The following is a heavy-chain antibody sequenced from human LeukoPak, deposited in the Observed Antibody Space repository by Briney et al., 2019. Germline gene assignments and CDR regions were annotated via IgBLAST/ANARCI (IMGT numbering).Heavy chain of an antibody. D-gene: IGHD3-22*01. J-gene: IGHJ4*02. CDR2: INTNTGNP. Sequence: ASVKVSCKASGYTFTSYAMNWVRQAPGQGLEWMGWINTNTGNPTYAQGFTGRFVFSLDTSVSTAYLQISSLKAEDTAVYYCARQTYYYDSSGYLGQLTLYYFDYWGQGTLVTVSS. CDR3: ARQTYYYDSSGYLGQLTLYYFDY. V-gene: IGHV7-4-1*02. CDR1: GYTFTSYA.